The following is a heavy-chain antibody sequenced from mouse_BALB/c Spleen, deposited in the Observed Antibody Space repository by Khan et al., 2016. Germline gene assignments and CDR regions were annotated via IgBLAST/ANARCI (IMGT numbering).Heavy chain of an antibody. J-gene: IGHJ2*01. Sequence: QVQLKQSGAELVRPGSSVKISCKASGYAFSSYWMNWVKQRPGQGLEWIGQIYPGDGDTNYTGKFKGKATLTADKSSSTAYMQLSSLTSEDSAVYFCARPRLLGYFDYWGQGTTLTVSS. CDR2: IYPGDGDT. CDR1: GYAFSSYW. V-gene: IGHV1-80*01. CDR3: ARPRLLGYFDY. D-gene: IGHD2-10*01.